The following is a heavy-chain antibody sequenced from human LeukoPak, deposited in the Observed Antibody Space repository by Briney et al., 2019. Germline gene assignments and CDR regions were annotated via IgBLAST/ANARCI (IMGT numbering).Heavy chain of an antibody. CDR2: VNPRSGDT. CDR1: GYTFTHYY. J-gene: IGHJ5*02. CDR3: ASNIAVSLDGFDP. V-gene: IGHV1-2*02. Sequence: ASVKVSCKGSGYTFTHYYIHWVRQAPGQGLVWMGRVNPRSGDTKYAHDFEGRVFMTRDTSISTAFMEVRGLRPDDTAVYFCASNIAVSLDGFDPWGQGTLVTVSS. D-gene: IGHD6-19*01.